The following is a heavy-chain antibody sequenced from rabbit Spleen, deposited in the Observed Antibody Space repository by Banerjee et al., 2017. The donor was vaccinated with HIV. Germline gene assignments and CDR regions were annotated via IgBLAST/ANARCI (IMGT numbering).Heavy chain of an antibody. Sequence: QSLEESGGGLVQPEGSLALTCKASGFSFSSSDYICWVRQAPGKGLEWIACMNTASGGAVYATWAKGRFTISGASWTTVSLQMTSLTAADTATYFCARDLAGVIGWNFGLWGPGTLVTVS. CDR1: GFSFSSSDY. J-gene: IGHJ4*01. CDR2: MNTASGGA. CDR3: ARDLAGVIGWNFGL. V-gene: IGHV1S40*01. D-gene: IGHD4-1*01.